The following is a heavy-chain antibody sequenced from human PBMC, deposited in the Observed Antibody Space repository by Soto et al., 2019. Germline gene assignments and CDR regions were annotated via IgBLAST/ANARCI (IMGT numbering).Heavy chain of an antibody. CDR3: AKVLREVYLFCY. D-gene: IGHD3-9*01. Sequence: EVQLLESGGGLVQPGGSLRLSCAASGFTFSSYAMSWVRQAPGKGLEWVSAISGSGGSTYYAYSVKGRFTISRDNSKNTLYLQMNSLRAEDTAVYYCAKVLREVYLFCYWGQGTLVTVSS. CDR2: ISGSGGST. CDR1: GFTFSSYA. V-gene: IGHV3-23*01. J-gene: IGHJ4*02.